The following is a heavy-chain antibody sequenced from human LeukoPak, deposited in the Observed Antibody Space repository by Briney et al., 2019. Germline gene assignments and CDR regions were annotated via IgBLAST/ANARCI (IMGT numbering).Heavy chain of an antibody. D-gene: IGHD6-19*01. CDR2: ISYDGSNK. V-gene: IGHV3-30*04. CDR3: ARTHYDSSGWYGDY. CDR1: GFTFSSYA. J-gene: IGHJ4*02. Sequence: GGSLRLSCAASGFTFSSYAMHWVSQARGKGLEWVAVISYDGSNKYYADSVKGRFTISRDNSKNTLYLQMNSLRAEDTAVYYCARTHYDSSGWYGDYWGQGTLITVSS.